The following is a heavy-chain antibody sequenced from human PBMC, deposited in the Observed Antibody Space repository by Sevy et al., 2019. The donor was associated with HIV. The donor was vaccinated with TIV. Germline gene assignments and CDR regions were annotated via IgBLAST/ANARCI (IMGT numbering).Heavy chain of an antibody. V-gene: IGHV4-30-4*01. Sequence: SETLSLTCSVSGGSISSGDYYWTWMRQSPGKRLEWIGYIYYSGITYYNPSLKSRVIISIDTVKNQFSLKLSSVTAADTAVYYCARYCTRTSPHNWFDPWGQGTLVTVSS. CDR3: ARYCTRTSPHNWFDP. D-gene: IGHD2-2*01. CDR1: GGSISSGDYY. CDR2: IYYSGIT. J-gene: IGHJ5*02.